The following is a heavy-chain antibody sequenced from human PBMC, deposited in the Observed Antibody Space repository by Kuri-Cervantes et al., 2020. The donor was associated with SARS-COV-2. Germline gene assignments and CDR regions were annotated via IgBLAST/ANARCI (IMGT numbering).Heavy chain of an antibody. CDR2: IYYSGST. J-gene: IGHJ6*02. V-gene: IGHV4-61*01. D-gene: IGHD3-16*02. CDR3: AVLGELSTYDYYYYGMDV. CDR1: GGSVSSGSYY. Sequence: ESLKISCTVSGGSVSSGSYYWSWIRQPPGKGLEWIGYIYYSGSTNYNPSLKSRVTISVDTSKNQFSLKLSSVTAADTAVYYCAVLGELSTYDYYYYGMDVWGQGTTVTVSS.